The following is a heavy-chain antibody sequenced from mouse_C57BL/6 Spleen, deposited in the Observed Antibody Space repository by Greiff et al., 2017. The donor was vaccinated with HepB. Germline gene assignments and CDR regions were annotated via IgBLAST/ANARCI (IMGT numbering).Heavy chain of an antibody. Sequence: VQLQQSGAELVMPGASVKLSCKASGYTFTSYWMHWVKQRPGQGLEWIGEIDPSDSYTNYNQKFKGKSTLTVDKSSSPAYMQLSSLTSEDSAVYYCARGTTVVPYYYAMDYWGQGTSVTVSS. CDR3: ARGTTVVPYYYAMDY. CDR2: IDPSDSYT. J-gene: IGHJ4*01. V-gene: IGHV1-69*01. CDR1: GYTFTSYW. D-gene: IGHD1-1*01.